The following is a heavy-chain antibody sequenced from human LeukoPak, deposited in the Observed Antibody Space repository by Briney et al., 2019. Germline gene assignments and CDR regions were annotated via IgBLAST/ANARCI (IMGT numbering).Heavy chain of an antibody. Sequence: PSETLSLTCTVSGGSISSGDYYWSWIRQHPGKGLEWIGYIYYSGSTYYNPSLKSRVTISVDTSKNQFSLKLSSVTAADTAVYYCARGRSNYYGMDVWGQGTTVTVSS. D-gene: IGHD1-26*01. CDR3: ARGRSNYYGMDV. V-gene: IGHV4-31*03. J-gene: IGHJ6*02. CDR2: IYYSGST. CDR1: GGSISSGDYY.